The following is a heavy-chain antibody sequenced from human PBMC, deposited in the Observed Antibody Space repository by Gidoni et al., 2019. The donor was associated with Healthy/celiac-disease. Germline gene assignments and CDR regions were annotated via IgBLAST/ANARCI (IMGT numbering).Heavy chain of an antibody. D-gene: IGHD4-17*01. Sequence: EVQLLESGGGLVQPGGSLRLSCDASGFTFSSYAMRWVRQAPGKRLEWVSAISGSGCSTYYADSVKGRFTISRDNSKNTLYLQMNSLRAEDTAVYYCANYRRDGDYGYFDYWGQGTLVTVSS. CDR3: ANYRRDGDYGYFDY. CDR2: ISGSGCST. CDR1: GFTFSSYA. V-gene: IGHV3-23*01. J-gene: IGHJ4*02.